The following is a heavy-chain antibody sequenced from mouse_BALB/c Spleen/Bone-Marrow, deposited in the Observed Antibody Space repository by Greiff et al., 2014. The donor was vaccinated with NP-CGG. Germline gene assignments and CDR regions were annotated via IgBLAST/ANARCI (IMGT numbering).Heavy chain of an antibody. Sequence: DQLQQPGAELVKPGASVKLSCTASGFDIKDTYVHWVKQRPEQGLEWIGRIDPANGNTKYDPKFQGKATITADTSSNTAYLQLSSLTPEDTAVYYCARYSYGSRGYYFDYWGQGTTLTVSP. V-gene: IGHV14-3*02. D-gene: IGHD1-1*01. CDR3: ARYSYGSRGYYFDY. CDR1: GFDIKDTY. CDR2: IDPANGNT. J-gene: IGHJ2*01.